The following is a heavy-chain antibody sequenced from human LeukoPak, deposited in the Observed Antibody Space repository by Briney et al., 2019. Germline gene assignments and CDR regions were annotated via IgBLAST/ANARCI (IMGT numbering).Heavy chain of an antibody. Sequence: GGSLRLSCAASGFTFSSYAMSWVRQAPGKGLEWVSAISGSGGSTYYADSVKGRFTISRDNSKNTLYLQMNSLRAEDTAVYYCAKAHLYYSGSASYVAVDYFDYWGQGTLVTVSS. CDR1: GFTFSSYA. CDR3: AKAHLYYSGSASYVAVDYFDY. CDR2: ISGSGGST. J-gene: IGHJ4*02. D-gene: IGHD3-10*01. V-gene: IGHV3-23*01.